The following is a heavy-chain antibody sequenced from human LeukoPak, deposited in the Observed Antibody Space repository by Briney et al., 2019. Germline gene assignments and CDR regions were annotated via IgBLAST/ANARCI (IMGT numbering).Heavy chain of an antibody. CDR1: GFTFRSYS. CDR3: ARSYYYDSSGYYFDI. Sequence: GWSLRLSCAATGFTFRSYSMNWLRQAPGKRLEWVSYISSSSSTIYYADSVKGRFTISKDNAKNSLYLQMNSLRDEDTAVYYCARSYYYDSSGYYFDIWGQGTMVTVSS. V-gene: IGHV3-48*02. D-gene: IGHD3-22*01. CDR2: ISSSSSTI. J-gene: IGHJ3*02.